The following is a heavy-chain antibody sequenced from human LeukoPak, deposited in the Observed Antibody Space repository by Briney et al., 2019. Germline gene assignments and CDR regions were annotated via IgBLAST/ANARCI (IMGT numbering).Heavy chain of an antibody. CDR2: ISSSSSYI. J-gene: IGHJ3*01. Sequence: PGGSLRLSCAASGFTFSSYSMNWVRQAPGKGLEGVSSISSSSSYIYYAGSVKGRFTMSRENAKNSLYLQMNSLRADDTAVYYCARGYVHAFDLWGQGTMVTVSS. CDR1: GFTFSSYS. V-gene: IGHV3-21*01. CDR3: ARGYVHAFDL. D-gene: IGHD3-16*01.